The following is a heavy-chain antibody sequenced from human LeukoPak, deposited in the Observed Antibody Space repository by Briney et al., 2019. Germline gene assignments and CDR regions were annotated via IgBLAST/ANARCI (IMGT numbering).Heavy chain of an antibody. CDR2: ISAYNGNT. CDR3: ARSYGYNYYYYYYMDV. Sequence: GASVKVSCKASGYTFTSYGISWVRQAPGQGLEWMGWISAYNGNTNYAQKLRGRVTMTTDTSTSTAYMELRSLRSDDTAVYYCARSYGYNYYYYYYMDVWSKGTTVTVSS. J-gene: IGHJ6*03. CDR1: GYTFTSYG. D-gene: IGHD5-18*01. V-gene: IGHV1-18*01.